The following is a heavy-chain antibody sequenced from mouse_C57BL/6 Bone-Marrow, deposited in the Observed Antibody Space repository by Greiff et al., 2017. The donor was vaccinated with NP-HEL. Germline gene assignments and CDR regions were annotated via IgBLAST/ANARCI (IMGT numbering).Heavy chain of an antibody. V-gene: IGHV1-26*01. CDR3: ASGGFSSPFDY. CDR2: INPNNGGT. Sequence: VQLQQSGPELVKPGASVKISCKASGYTFTDYYMNWVKQSHGKSLEWIGDINPNNGGTSYNQKFKGKATLTVDKSSSTAYMELRSLTSEDSAVYYCASGGFSSPFDYWGQGTTLTVSS. CDR1: GYTFTDYY. D-gene: IGHD1-1*01. J-gene: IGHJ2*01.